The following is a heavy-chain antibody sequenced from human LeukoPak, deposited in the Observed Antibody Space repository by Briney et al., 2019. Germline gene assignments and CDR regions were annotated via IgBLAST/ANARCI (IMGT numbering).Heavy chain of an antibody. Sequence: RRSLRLSCAASGXTFSTYWMSWVRQAPGKGREWVANIKEDGSDENYVGSVKGGLTISRDNAKDSLYLQLNSRRAEDTAVYYCAREIPYSLSYFAYGGQGTLVTVSS. V-gene: IGHV3-7*04. J-gene: IGHJ4*02. D-gene: IGHD4-11*01. CDR2: IKEDGSDE. CDR3: AREIPYSLSYFAY. CDR1: GXTFSTYW.